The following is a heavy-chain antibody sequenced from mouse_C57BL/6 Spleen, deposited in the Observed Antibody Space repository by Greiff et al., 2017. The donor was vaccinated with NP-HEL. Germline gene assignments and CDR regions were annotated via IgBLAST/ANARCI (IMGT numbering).Heavy chain of an antibody. CDR3: GITTVVPFYAMDY. CDR2: ISDGGSYT. V-gene: IGHV5-4*03. D-gene: IGHD1-1*01. CDR1: GFTFSSYA. J-gene: IGHJ4*01. Sequence: EVNVVESGGGLVKPGGSLKLSCAASGFTFSSYAMSWVRQTPEKRLEWVATISDGGSYTYYPDNVKGRFTISRDNAKNNLYLQMSHLKSEDTAMYYCGITTVVPFYAMDYWGQGTSVTVSS.